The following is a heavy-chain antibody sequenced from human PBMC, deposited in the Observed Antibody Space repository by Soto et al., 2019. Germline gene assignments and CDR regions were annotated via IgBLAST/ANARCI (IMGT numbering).Heavy chain of an antibody. CDR1: GYTFTSYG. J-gene: IGHJ4*02. D-gene: IGHD6-19*01. CDR2: ISAYNGNT. CDR3: ARVRALGYSSGWYSFGY. Sequence: GASVKVSCKASGYTFTSYGISWVRQAPGQGLEWMGWISAYNGNTNYAQKLQGGVTMTTDTSTSTAYMELRSLRSDDTAVYYCARVRALGYSSGWYSFGYWGQGTLVTVSS. V-gene: IGHV1-18*01.